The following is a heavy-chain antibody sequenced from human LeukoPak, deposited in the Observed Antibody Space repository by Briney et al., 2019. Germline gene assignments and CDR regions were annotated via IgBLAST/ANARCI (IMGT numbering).Heavy chain of an antibody. V-gene: IGHV4-39*01. D-gene: IGHD6-19*01. CDR3: ARYSSGWSPFDY. J-gene: IGHJ4*02. Sequence: SETLSLTCTVSGGSISSSSYYWGWIRQPPGTGLEWIGSIYYSGSTYYNPSLKSRVTISVDTSKNQFSLKLSSVTAADTAVYYCARYSSGWSPFDYWGQGTLVTVSS. CDR1: GGSISSSSYY. CDR2: IYYSGST.